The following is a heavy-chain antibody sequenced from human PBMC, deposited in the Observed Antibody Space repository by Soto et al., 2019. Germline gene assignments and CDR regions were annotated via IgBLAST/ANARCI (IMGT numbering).Heavy chain of an antibody. Sequence: ASVKVSCKGSGYTFSSYGISWVRQAPGQGLEWMGWISAYNGNTNYAQNLQGRVTMTTDTSTNTAYMELRSLRSDDTAVYYCARESNVWPDYWGQGTLVTVS. CDR3: ARESNVWPDY. CDR2: ISAYNGNT. CDR1: GYTFSSYG. V-gene: IGHV1-18*01. J-gene: IGHJ4*02.